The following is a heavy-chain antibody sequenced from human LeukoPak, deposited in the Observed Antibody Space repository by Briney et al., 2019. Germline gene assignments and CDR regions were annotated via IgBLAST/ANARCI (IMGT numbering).Heavy chain of an antibody. J-gene: IGHJ3*02. CDR1: GFTFSSYG. V-gene: IGHV3-30*19. D-gene: IGHD5-24*01. Sequence: TGGSLRLSCAASGFTFSSYGMHWVRQAPGKGLEWVAVISYDGSNKYYADSVKGRFSISRDNSKNTLHLQMNSLRAEDTAVYYCAREGFRWLQCAFDIWGQGTMVTVSS. CDR3: AREGFRWLQCAFDI. CDR2: ISYDGSNK.